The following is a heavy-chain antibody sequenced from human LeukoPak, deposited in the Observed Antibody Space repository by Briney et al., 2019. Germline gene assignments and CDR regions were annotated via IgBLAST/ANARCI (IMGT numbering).Heavy chain of an antibody. V-gene: IGHV3-74*03. D-gene: IGHD3-3*01. J-gene: IGHJ3*02. CDR1: GFTFSHYW. CDR3: ARERFLEWLLSPHDAFDI. CDR2: IKGDGTTA. Sequence: PGGSLRLSCAASGFTFSHYWMHWVRQAPGKGLVWVSRIKGDGTTATYADSVEGRFTISRDNAKNSLYLQMNSLRDEDTAVYYCARERFLEWLLSPHDAFDIWGQGTMVTVSS.